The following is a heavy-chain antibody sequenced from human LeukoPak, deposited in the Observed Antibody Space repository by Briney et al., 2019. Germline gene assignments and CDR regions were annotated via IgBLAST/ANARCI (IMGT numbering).Heavy chain of an antibody. CDR2: TYFRSKWYN. CDR3: ARGLLVGHPYYCAMDV. D-gene: IGHD2-8*02. J-gene: IGHJ6*02. CDR1: GDSVSSNSAT. V-gene: IGHV6-1*01. Sequence: SQTLSLTCAISGDSVSSNSATWTWIRQSPSRGLEWLGGTYFRSKWYNDSAESVHSRISINPDTSKNQFSLQLSSVPPEDTAVYYCARGLLVGHPYYCAMDVWGQGTTVSVSS.